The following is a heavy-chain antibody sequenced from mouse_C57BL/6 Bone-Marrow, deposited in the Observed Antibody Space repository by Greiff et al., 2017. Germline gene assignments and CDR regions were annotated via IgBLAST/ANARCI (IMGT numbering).Heavy chain of an antibody. Sequence: QVQLQQPGAELVKPGASVKLSCKASGYTFTSYWMHWVKQRPGQGLEWIGMIHPNSGSTNYNEKFKSKATLTVDKSSSTAYMQLSSLTSEDSAVYYCARALTMAHYYAMDYWGQGTSVTVSS. D-gene: IGHD1-1*02. CDR1: GYTFTSYW. CDR3: ARALTMAHYYAMDY. J-gene: IGHJ4*01. CDR2: IHPNSGST. V-gene: IGHV1-64*01.